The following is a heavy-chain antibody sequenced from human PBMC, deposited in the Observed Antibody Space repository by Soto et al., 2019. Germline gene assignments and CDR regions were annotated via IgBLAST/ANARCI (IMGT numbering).Heavy chain of an antibody. J-gene: IGHJ5*02. D-gene: IGHD2-15*01. V-gene: IGHV4-38-2*02. Sequence: SETLSLTCTVSGYSISSGYHWAWIRQPPGKGLEWLGSVHYSGNTYYNPSLKSRLTISVEKSKKQFSLNLSSVTAADTAVYYCARQDRVVAEGRWFDPWGQGTLVTVSS. CDR1: GYSISSGYH. CDR2: VHYSGNT. CDR3: ARQDRVVAEGRWFDP.